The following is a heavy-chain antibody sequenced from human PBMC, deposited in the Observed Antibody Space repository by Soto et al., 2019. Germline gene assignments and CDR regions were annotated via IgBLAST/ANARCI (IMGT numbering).Heavy chain of an antibody. Sequence: GESLKISCAASGFTFSSYGMHWVRQAPGKGLEWVAVIWYDGSNKYYADSVKGRFTISRDNSKNTLYLQMTSLRAEDTAVYYCARDRLPTYYFDYWGQGTLVTVSS. D-gene: IGHD6-25*01. CDR3: ARDRLPTYYFDY. CDR1: GFTFSSYG. V-gene: IGHV3-33*01. J-gene: IGHJ4*02. CDR2: IWYDGSNK.